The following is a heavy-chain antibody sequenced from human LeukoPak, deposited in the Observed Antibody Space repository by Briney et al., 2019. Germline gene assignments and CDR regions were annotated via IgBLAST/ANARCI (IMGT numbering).Heavy chain of an antibody. J-gene: IGHJ4*02. CDR3: AAPYHPGGY. Sequence: ASVKVSCKVSGYNLTELSMHWVRRDPGKGVEWMGGFDPEDGETIYAQKCQGRVTMTEDTSTDTAYMELSSLRSEDTAVYYCAAPYHPGGYWGQGTLVTVSS. CDR1: GYNLTELS. CDR2: FDPEDGET. D-gene: IGHD1-14*01. V-gene: IGHV1-24*01.